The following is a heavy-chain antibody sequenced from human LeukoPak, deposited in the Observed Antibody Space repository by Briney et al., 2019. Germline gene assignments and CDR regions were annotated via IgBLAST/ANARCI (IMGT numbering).Heavy chain of an antibody. CDR3: ARDIGYCSSTSCYTFDH. Sequence: GASVKVSCKASGYTFTSYGISWVRQAPGQGLEWMGWISAYNGNTNYAQKLQGRVTMTTDTSTSTAYMELRSLRSDDTAVYYCARDIGYCSSTSCYTFDHWGQGTLVTVSS. J-gene: IGHJ4*02. D-gene: IGHD2-2*02. CDR1: GYTFTSYG. CDR2: ISAYNGNT. V-gene: IGHV1-18*01.